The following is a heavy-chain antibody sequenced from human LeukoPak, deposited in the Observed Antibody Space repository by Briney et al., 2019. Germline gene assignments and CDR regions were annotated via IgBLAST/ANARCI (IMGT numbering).Heavy chain of an antibody. D-gene: IGHD6-13*01. CDR1: GSTLSTSA. V-gene: IGHV3-23*01. Sequence: GGSLRLSCAASGSTLSTSAMNWDPHAPSNGLKNHPTMSGDATSTYYADSVKGRFTISRDNSKNTLYLQMNSLRAEDTAVYYSAKRTSGSSWYSSDYWGQGTLVTVSS. CDR2: MSGDATST. J-gene: IGHJ4*02. CDR3: AKRTSGSSWYSSDY.